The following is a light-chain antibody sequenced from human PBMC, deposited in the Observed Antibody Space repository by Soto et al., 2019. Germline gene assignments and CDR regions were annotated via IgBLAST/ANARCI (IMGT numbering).Light chain of an antibody. CDR3: KQYLFEVT. J-gene: IGKJ3*01. V-gene: IGKV1-5*03. CDR2: KAS. CDR1: QSISSW. Sequence: DIQMTQSPSTLSASVGDRVTITCRASQSISSWLAWYQQKPGKAPKLLIYKASSLESGVPSRFSGSGSGTEFTLTISSLQPDDFATYYCKQYLFEVTFGPGTKVDIK.